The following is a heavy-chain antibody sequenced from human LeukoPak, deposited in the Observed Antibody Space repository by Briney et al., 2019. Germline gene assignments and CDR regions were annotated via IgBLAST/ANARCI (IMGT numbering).Heavy chain of an antibody. Sequence: ASVRVSSTPSVFMFTGYYVQWVRQAPGHGPERVGWMYFNSGGTRFAPKFQGRGTMTRDTSISTAYMELSSLRSDDTAMYYCAREGSSGQDWYAFDIWGQGTMLTVSS. CDR2: MYFNSGGT. CDR1: VFMFTGYY. D-gene: IGHD5-12*01. V-gene: IGHV1-2*02. J-gene: IGHJ3*02. CDR3: AREGSSGQDWYAFDI.